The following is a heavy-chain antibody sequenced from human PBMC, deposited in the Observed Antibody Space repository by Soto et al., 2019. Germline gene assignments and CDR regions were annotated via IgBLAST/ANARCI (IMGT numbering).Heavy chain of an antibody. Sequence: QVQLVQSGAEVKKPGSSVKVSCKASGDTFSSYAISWVRQDPGQGVEWMGGIIPIYGTAKYAQKFQGRVTITADESTSTAYMELSSLRSEDTAVYYCAREGQLVPLGYWGQGTLVTVSS. CDR1: GDTFSSYA. CDR3: AREGQLVPLGY. V-gene: IGHV1-69*01. J-gene: IGHJ4*02. CDR2: IIPIYGTA. D-gene: IGHD6-6*01.